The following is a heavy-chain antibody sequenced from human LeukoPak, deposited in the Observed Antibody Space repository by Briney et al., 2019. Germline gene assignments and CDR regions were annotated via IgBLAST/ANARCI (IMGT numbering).Heavy chain of an antibody. Sequence: SVKVSCKASGDTFSSYGISWVRQAPGQGLEWMGRIIPVFGRANYAQNFQGRVTITTDESTSTAYMELNSLRSEDPALYFCAREGIPYGFLAWLGFDYWGQGTLVTVSS. CDR2: IIPVFGRA. J-gene: IGHJ4*02. CDR1: GDTFSSYG. D-gene: IGHD3-3*01. V-gene: IGHV1-69*05. CDR3: AREGIPYGFLAWLGFDY.